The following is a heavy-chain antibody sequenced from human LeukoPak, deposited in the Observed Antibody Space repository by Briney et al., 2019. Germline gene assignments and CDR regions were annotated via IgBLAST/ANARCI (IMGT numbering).Heavy chain of an antibody. CDR1: GFTFSSYA. Sequence: PGGSLRLSCEVSGFTFSSYAMNWVRQAPGKGLEWVSGISGSGGSTYYADSVKGRFTISRENSKNTLYLHMSGLRAEDTAVYYCAKAKCSSTSCYSDYWGQGTLVTVSS. J-gene: IGHJ4*02. D-gene: IGHD2-2*01. CDR3: AKAKCSSTSCYSDY. V-gene: IGHV3-23*01. CDR2: ISGSGGST.